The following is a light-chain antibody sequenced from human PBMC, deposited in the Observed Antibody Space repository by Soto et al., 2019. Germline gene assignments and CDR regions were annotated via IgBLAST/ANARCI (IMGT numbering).Light chain of an antibody. CDR3: QQYSSSRT. CDR2: AAH. CDR1: QGISSY. J-gene: IGKJ1*01. Sequence: AIRMTQSPSSLSASTGDRVTITCRASQGISSYLAWYQQKPGKAPKLLIYAAHNLQSGVPSRFSGSGSGTDFTLTITRLEPEDFAVYYCQQYSSSRTFGQGTKVDIK. V-gene: IGKV1-8*01.